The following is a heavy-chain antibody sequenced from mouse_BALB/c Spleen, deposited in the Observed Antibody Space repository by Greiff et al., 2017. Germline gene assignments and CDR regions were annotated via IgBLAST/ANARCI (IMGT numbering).Heavy chain of an antibody. Sequence: EVKLMESGGGLVQPGGSMKLSCVASGFTFSNYWMNWVRQSPEKGLEWVAEIRLKSNNYATHYAESVKGRFTISRDDSKSSVYLQMNNLRAEDTGIYYCTRGTGTNFDYWGQGTTLTVSS. CDR1: GFTFSNYW. D-gene: IGHD4-1*01. CDR2: IRLKSNNYAT. J-gene: IGHJ2*01. CDR3: TRGTGTNFDY. V-gene: IGHV6-6*02.